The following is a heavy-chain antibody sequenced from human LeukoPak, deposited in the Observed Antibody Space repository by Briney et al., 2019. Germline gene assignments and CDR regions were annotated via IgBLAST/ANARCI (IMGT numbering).Heavy chain of an antibody. V-gene: IGHV1-2*02. J-gene: IGHJ4*02. CDR3: ARDKLGYCTNGVCYTLDY. D-gene: IGHD2-8*01. CDR1: GYTFTVYY. CDR2: INLNSGGT. Sequence: ASVTVSCKASGYTFTVYYMHWVRQAPGQGHEWMGWINLNSGGTNYAQKFRGRVTMTRDTSISTAYMELSRLRSDDTAVYYCARDKLGYCTNGVCYTLDYWGQGTLVTVSS.